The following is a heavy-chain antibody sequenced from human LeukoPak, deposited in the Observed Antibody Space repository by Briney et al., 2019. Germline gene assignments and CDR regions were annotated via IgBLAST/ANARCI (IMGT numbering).Heavy chain of an antibody. Sequence: GGSLRLSCAVSGFTFSSYAMIWVRQAPGKGLEWVSGISGSGTRTYYADSVKGRFTISRGNSKNTLYLQMNSLRAEDTAVYFCAKDYNYDSAGYSFGYWGQGTLVTVSS. CDR2: ISGSGTRT. V-gene: IGHV3-23*01. CDR1: GFTFSSYA. D-gene: IGHD3-22*01. J-gene: IGHJ4*02. CDR3: AKDYNYDSAGYSFGY.